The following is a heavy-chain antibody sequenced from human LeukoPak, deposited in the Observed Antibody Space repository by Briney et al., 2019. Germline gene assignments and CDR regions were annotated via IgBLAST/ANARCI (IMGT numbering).Heavy chain of an antibody. Sequence: ASVKVSCKASGYTFTGYYMHWVRQAPGQGLEWMGWINPNSGGTNYAQKFQGRVTMTRDTSISTAYMELSRLRSDDTAVYYCARGGRWLGYCSSTSCPLGDWFDPWAREPWSPSPQ. CDR3: ARGGRWLGYCSSTSCPLGDWFDP. V-gene: IGHV1-2*02. CDR1: GYTFTGYY. D-gene: IGHD2-2*01. CDR2: INPNSGGT. J-gene: IGHJ5*02.